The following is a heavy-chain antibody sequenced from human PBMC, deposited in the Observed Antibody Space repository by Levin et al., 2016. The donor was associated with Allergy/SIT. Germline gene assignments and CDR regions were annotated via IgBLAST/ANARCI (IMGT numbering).Heavy chain of an antibody. Sequence: ASVKVSCKASGYSFTTYPIHWVRQAPGQRLEWMGWIKAGNGDTRYSQRFQDRVTITRDTSATTAYMELNSLRSEDTAVYYCATYSTSDYYYGMDVWGQGTTVTVSS. V-gene: IGHV1-3*01. CDR2: IKAGNGDT. D-gene: IGHD6-6*01. CDR3: ATYSTSDYYYGMDV. J-gene: IGHJ6*02. CDR1: GYSFTTYP.